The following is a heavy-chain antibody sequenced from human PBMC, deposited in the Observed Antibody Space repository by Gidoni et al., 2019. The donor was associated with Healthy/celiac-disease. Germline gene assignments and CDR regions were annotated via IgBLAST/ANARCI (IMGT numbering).Heavy chain of an antibody. CDR3: ARIGGSYYRRFDY. CDR2: INHSGST. Sequence: QVQLQQWGAGLLKPSETLSLTCAVYGGSFSGYYWSWIRQPPGKGLEWIGEINHSGSTNYNPSLKSRVTISVDTSKNQFSLKLSSVTAADTAVYYCARIGGSYYRRFDYWGQGTLVTVSS. V-gene: IGHV4-34*01. D-gene: IGHD1-26*01. CDR1: GGSFSGYY. J-gene: IGHJ4*02.